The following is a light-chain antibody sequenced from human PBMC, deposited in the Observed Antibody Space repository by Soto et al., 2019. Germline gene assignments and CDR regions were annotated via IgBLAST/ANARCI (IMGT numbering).Light chain of an antibody. CDR2: DAS. J-gene: IGKJ1*01. V-gene: IGKV1-5*01. CDR1: QSISSW. Sequence: DIQMTQSPSTLSASVGDRVTIACRASQSISSWLAWYQQKPGKAPELLIYDASSLESGVPSRFSGSGSGTEFTLTISSLQPDDFATYYCQQYKFSWSFGQGTKVEIK. CDR3: QQYKFSWS.